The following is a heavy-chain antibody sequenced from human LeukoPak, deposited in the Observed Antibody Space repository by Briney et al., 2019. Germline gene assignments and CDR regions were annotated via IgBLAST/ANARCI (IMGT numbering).Heavy chain of an antibody. J-gene: IGHJ5*02. V-gene: IGHV4-31*03. CDR1: GGSISSGGYY. D-gene: IGHD4-17*01. CDR3: ARGVGDYVFDP. CDR2: IYYSGST. Sequence: PSQTLSLTCTVSGGSISSGGYYWSWIRQHPGNGLEWIGYIYYSGSTYYNPSLKSRATISVDTSKDQFSLKLNSVTAADAAVYYCARGVGDYVFDPWGQGTLVTVSS.